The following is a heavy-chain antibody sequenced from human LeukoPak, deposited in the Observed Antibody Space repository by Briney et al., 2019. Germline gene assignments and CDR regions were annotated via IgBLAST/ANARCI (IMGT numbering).Heavy chain of an antibody. CDR1: GFTFSSYS. Sequence: GGSLRLSCAASGFTFSSYSMNWVRQAPGKGLEWVSSISSSSSYIYYADSVKGRFTISRDNAKNSLYLQMNSLRAEDTAVYYCARDSQVVVAATPDYWYFDLWGRGTLVTVSS. CDR3: ARDSQVVVAATPDYWYFDL. CDR2: ISSSSSYI. V-gene: IGHV3-21*01. D-gene: IGHD2-15*01. J-gene: IGHJ2*01.